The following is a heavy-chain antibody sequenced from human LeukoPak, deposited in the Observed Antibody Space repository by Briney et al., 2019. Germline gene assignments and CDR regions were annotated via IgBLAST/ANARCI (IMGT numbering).Heavy chain of an antibody. J-gene: IGHJ6*03. V-gene: IGHV4-59*01. CDR1: GGSISSYY. D-gene: IGHD5-18*01. Sequence: SETLSLTCTVSGGSISSYYWSWIRQPPGKGLEWIGYIYYGGSTNYNPSLKSRVTISVDTSKNQFSLKLTSVTAADTAVYYCARTTEGGYTYGYFYYYYMDVWGKGTTVTISS. CDR2: IYYGGST. CDR3: ARTTEGGYTYGYFYYYYMDV.